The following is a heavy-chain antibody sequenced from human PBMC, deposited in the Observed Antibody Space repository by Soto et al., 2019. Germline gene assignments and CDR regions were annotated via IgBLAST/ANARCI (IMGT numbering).Heavy chain of an antibody. D-gene: IGHD5-12*01. V-gene: IGHV4-34*01. J-gene: IGHJ4*02. CDR3: ASRRRYSGYDKSRERFDY. CDR1: GGSFSGYY. Sequence: PSETLSLTCAVYGGSFSGYYWSWIRQPPGKGLEWIGEINHSGSTNYNPSLKSRVTISVDTSKNQFSLKLSSVTAADTAVYYCASRRRYSGYDKSRERFDYWGQGTLVTVSS. CDR2: INHSGST.